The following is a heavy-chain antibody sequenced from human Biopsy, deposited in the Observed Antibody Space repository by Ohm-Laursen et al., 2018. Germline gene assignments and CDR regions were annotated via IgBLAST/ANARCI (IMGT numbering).Heavy chain of an antibody. D-gene: IGHD6-25*01. CDR2: INHSGRT. Sequence: TLSLTCAVYGESFNGYYWSWIRQTPGKGLEWIGEINHSGRTNYNPSLKSRVTISVDTSKNQFSLKLRSVTAADTAVYYCAREAAIIDPRTRAFDYWGQGTLVTVSS. J-gene: IGHJ4*02. CDR1: GESFNGYY. CDR3: AREAAIIDPRTRAFDY. V-gene: IGHV4-34*01.